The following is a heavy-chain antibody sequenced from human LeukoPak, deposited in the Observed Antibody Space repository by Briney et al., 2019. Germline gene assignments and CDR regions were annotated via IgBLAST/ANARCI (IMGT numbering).Heavy chain of an antibody. D-gene: IGHD1/OR15-1a*01. J-gene: IGHJ4*02. CDR3: ATSESQTKFDY. V-gene: IGHV5-51*01. Sequence: GEFLKISCKGSGYSFTSYWIGWVRPMPGKGLEWMGIIYPGDSDTRYSPSFQGQVTISADKSINTAYLQWSSLKASDTAMYFCATSESQTKFDYWGQGTQVIVSS. CDR2: IYPGDSDT. CDR1: GYSFTSYW.